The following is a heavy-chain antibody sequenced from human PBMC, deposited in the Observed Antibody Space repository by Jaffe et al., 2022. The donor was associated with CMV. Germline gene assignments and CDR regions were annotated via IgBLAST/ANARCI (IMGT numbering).Heavy chain of an antibody. Sequence: EVQLVQSGAEVKKPGESLKISCEGSGYSFNTYWIGWVRQMPGKAPEWMGVVYPADSDTRYNPSFEGHVIISVDKSIDTAYLQWTSLKAPDTAIYYCARLRDRELGTIRGYFDHWGQGTLVTVSS. V-gene: IGHV5-51*01. J-gene: IGHJ4*02. CDR2: VYPADSDT. D-gene: IGHD1-1*01. CDR1: GYSFNTYW. CDR3: ARLRDRELGTIRGYFDH.